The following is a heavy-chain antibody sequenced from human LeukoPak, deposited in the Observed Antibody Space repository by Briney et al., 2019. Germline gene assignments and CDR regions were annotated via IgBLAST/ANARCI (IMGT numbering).Heavy chain of an antibody. J-gene: IGHJ4*02. CDR2: IKQDGSET. CDR3: ARDAPYTPGGDC. Sequence: PGGSLRLSCAASGFTFSSYAMSWVRQAPGKGLEWVANIKQDGSETYYVDSVKGRFVISRDNAKNSLYLQMNSLRVEDTAVYYCARDAPYTPGGDCWGQGSLVTVSS. CDR1: GFTFSSYA. V-gene: IGHV3-7*03. D-gene: IGHD2-2*02.